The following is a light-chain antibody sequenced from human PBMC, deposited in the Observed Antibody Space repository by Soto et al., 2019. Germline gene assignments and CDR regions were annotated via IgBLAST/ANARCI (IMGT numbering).Light chain of an antibody. V-gene: IGKV1-5*01. Sequence: QMTQXPSTLSASXXNRDTRTFRASQSINNRLAWYQQMPGKAPNLLIYDASSLESGVPSRFRGSGSETEFTLTISCLQPDDFATYYCQPFIDGWPFAQVAKV. CDR1: QSINNR. J-gene: IGKJ1*01. CDR3: QPFIDGWP. CDR2: DAS.